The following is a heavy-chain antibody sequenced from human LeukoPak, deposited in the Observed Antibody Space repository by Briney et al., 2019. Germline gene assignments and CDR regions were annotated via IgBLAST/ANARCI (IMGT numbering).Heavy chain of an antibody. D-gene: IGHD3-3*01. J-gene: IGHJ4*02. CDR1: GGSISSGGYY. CDR2: IYYSGST. V-gene: IGHV4-31*03. Sequence: SETLSLTCTVSGGSISSGGYYWSWIRQHPGKGLEWIGYIYYSGSTYYNPSLKSRVTISVDTSKNQFSLKLSSVTAADTAVYYCARADNRNHDFWSFDYWGQGTLVTVSS. CDR3: ARADNRNHDFWSFDY.